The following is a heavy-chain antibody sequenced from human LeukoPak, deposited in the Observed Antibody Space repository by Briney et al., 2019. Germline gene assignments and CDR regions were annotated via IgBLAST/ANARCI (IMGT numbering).Heavy chain of an antibody. Sequence: GGSLRLSCAASGFTFSSYGMSWVRQAPGKGLEWVSAISGSGGSTNYADSVKGRFTISRDNSKNTLYLQMNSLRAEDTAVYYCARVEDYDILTGFDYWGQGTLVTVSS. CDR2: ISGSGGST. J-gene: IGHJ4*02. CDR3: ARVEDYDILTGFDY. CDR1: GFTFSSYG. V-gene: IGHV3-23*01. D-gene: IGHD3-9*01.